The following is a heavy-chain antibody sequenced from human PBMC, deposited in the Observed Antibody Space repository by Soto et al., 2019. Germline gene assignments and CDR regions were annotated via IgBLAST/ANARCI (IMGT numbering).Heavy chain of an antibody. V-gene: IGHV1-3*01. CDR1: GYTFAIYA. CDR3: ATEYVDDILTGYYPDYYYGMDV. Sequence: ASVEVSCKASGYTFAIYARRWVRQAPGQRLEWMGWINAGNGNTKYSQKFQGRVTITRDTSASTAYMELSSLRSEDTAVYYCATEYVDDILTGYYPDYYYGMDVWGQGTTVTVSS. J-gene: IGHJ6*02. D-gene: IGHD3-9*01. CDR2: INAGNGNT.